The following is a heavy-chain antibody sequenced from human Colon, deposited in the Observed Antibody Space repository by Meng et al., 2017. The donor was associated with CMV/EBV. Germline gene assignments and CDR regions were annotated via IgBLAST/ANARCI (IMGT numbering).Heavy chain of an antibody. D-gene: IGHD2-21*02. CDR1: GLTFSSKW. Sequence: EVQLVQSGGGLVPPGWSLRLSCAASGLTFSSKWLNWFRQAQGKGLVWISRISSDGNTTNYANSVKGRFTISRDNAKNTLYLQMDSLRADDTAVYYCAAVVMTACRWGQGALVTVSS. CDR3: AAVVMTACR. CDR2: ISSDGNTT. J-gene: IGHJ4*02. V-gene: IGHV3-74*01.